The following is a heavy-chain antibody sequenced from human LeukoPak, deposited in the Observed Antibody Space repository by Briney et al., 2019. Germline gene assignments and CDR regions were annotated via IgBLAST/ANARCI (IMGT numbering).Heavy chain of an antibody. Sequence: GGSLRLSCAASGFTFSNYWMHWVRQAPGKGLEWVSAISGSGGSTYYADSVKGRFTISRDNSKNTLYLQMNSLRAEDTAVYYCAKGSGQTHNYWGQGTLVTVSS. CDR3: AKGSGQTHNY. J-gene: IGHJ4*02. CDR1: GFTFSNYW. CDR2: ISGSGGST. V-gene: IGHV3-23*01.